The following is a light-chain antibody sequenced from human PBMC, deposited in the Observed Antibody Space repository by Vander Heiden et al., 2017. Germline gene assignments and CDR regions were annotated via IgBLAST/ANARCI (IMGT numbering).Light chain of an antibody. Sequence: DIQMTQSPSTLSASVGDRVTITCRASQSISSWLAWYQQKPGKAPKLLIYKASSLESGVPSRFSGSVSGTEFTLTISSLQPDDFAIYYCQQYNSYPWTFGQGTKVEIK. J-gene: IGKJ1*01. CDR3: QQYNSYPWT. V-gene: IGKV1-5*03. CDR2: KAS. CDR1: QSISSW.